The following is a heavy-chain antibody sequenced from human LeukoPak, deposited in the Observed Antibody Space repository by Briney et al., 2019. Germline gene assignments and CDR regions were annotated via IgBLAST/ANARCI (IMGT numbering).Heavy chain of an antibody. CDR3: ARIRGSGAYYYYGMDV. V-gene: IGHV4-34*01. CDR2: INHSGST. J-gene: IGHJ6*02. Sequence: PSETLSLTCAVYGGSFSGYYWSWIRQPPGKGLEWIGEINHSGSTNYNPPLKSRVTISVDTSKNQFSLKLSSVTAADTAVYYCARIRGSGAYYYYGMDVWGQGTTVTVSS. CDR1: GGSFSGYY. D-gene: IGHD3-10*01.